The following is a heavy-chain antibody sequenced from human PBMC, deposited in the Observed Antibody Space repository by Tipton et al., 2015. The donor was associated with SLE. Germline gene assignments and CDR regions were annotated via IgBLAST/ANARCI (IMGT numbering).Heavy chain of an antibody. CDR2: IYYSGST. D-gene: IGHD4-17*01. V-gene: IGHV4-59*11. CDR3: ARSNGDFLAPPWYFDL. J-gene: IGHJ2*01. CDR1: GGSISSHY. Sequence: TLSLTCTVSGGSISSHYWSWIRQPPGKGLEWIGYIYYSGSTNYNPSLKSRVTISVDTSKNQFSLKLSSVTAADTAVYYCARSNGDFLAPPWYFDLWGRGTLVTVSS.